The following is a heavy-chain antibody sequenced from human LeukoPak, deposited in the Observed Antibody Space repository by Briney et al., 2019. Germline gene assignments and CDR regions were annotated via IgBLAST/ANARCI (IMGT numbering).Heavy chain of an antibody. Sequence: SSETLSLTCAVYGGSFSGYYWSWIRQPPGKGLEWIGEINHSGSTNYNPSLKSQVTISVDTSKNQFSLKLSSVTAADTAVYYCARGVYYFDYWGQGTLVTVSS. CDR1: GGSFSGYY. V-gene: IGHV4-34*01. J-gene: IGHJ4*02. CDR3: ARGVYYFDY. CDR2: INHSGST.